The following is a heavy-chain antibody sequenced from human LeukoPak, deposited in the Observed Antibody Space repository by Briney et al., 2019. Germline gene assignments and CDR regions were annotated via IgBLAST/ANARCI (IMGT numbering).Heavy chain of an antibody. CDR2: ISTSSSYI. CDR3: ARDRGMATVPDY. V-gene: IGHV3-21*01. J-gene: IGHJ4*02. Sequence: GGSLRLSCAASGFTFSSYSMNWVRQAPGKGLGWVSSISTSSSYIYYADSVKGRFTISRDNAKNSLYLQMNSLRAEDTAVYYCARDRGMATVPDYWGQGTLVTVSS. CDR1: GFTFSSYS. D-gene: IGHD5-24*01.